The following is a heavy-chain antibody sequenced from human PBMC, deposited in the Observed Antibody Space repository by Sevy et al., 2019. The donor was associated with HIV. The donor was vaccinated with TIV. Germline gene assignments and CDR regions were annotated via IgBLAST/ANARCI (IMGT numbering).Heavy chain of an antibody. V-gene: IGHV4-38-2*01. CDR1: GYSITSGYL. CDR2: VFHSGST. J-gene: IGHJ4*02. Sequence: SETLSLTCAVSGYSITSGYLWGWIRQPPGKGLEWIGSVFHSGSTYYNPSLNSRVIISVDTSKNQFSLKLNSVTAADTAVYYCARHSYGSGTYYVPFDSWGQGTLVTVSS. D-gene: IGHD3-10*01. CDR3: ARHSYGSGTYYVPFDS.